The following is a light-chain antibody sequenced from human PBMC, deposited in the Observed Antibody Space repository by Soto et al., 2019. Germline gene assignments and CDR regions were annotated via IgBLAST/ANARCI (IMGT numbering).Light chain of an antibody. CDR1: QSVSSSY. J-gene: IGKJ2*01. CDR3: QQYGSSPPEST. CDR2: GAS. Sequence: EIVLTQSPGTLSLSPGERATLSCRASQSVSSSYLAWYQQKPGQAPRLLIYGASSRATGIPDRFSGSGSGTDFTLTISRLEPEDLAVYYCQQYGSSPPESTFGQGTKLEIK. V-gene: IGKV3-20*01.